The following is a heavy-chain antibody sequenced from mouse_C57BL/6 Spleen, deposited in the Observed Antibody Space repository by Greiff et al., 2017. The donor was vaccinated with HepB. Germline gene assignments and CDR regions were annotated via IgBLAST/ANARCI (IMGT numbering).Heavy chain of an antibody. J-gene: IGHJ2*01. CDR1: GFTFSSYA. CDR3: TRDLDGPYYFDY. CDR2: ISSGGDYI. Sequence: EVQLVESGEGLVKPGGSLRLSCAASGFTFSSYAMSWVRQTPEKRLEWVAYISSGGDYIYYADTVKGRFTISRDKARNTLYLQMSSLKSEDTAMYYCTRDLDGPYYFDYWGQGTTLTVSS. V-gene: IGHV5-9-1*02. D-gene: IGHD2-3*01.